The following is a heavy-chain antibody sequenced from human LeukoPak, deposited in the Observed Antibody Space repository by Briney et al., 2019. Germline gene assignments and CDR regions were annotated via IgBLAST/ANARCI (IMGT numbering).Heavy chain of an antibody. CDR1: GGSISSGDYY. D-gene: IGHD3-3*01. CDR3: ASRGLYDFWSGIRAI. Sequence: SQTLSLTCTVSGGSISSGDYYWSWIRQPPGKGLEWIGYIYYSGSTYYNPSLKSRVTISVDTSKNQFSLKLSSVTAADTAVYYCASRGLYDFWSGIRAIWGQGTLVTVSS. J-gene: IGHJ4*02. V-gene: IGHV4-30-4*01. CDR2: IYYSGST.